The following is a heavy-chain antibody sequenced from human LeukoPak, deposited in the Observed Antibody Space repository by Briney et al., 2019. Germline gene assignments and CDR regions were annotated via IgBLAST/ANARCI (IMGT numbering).Heavy chain of an antibody. V-gene: IGHV3-30*18. CDR1: GFSFGTYS. Sequence: GGSLRLSCVASGFSFGTYSMHWARQVPGKGLEWVAVISYDGSNKYYADSVRGRFTISRDNSKNTLYLQMNSLRAEDTAVYYCAKDYYGHVLYGSGSYTSLDAFDIWGQGTMVTVYS. CDR2: ISYDGSNK. J-gene: IGHJ3*02. D-gene: IGHD3-10*01. CDR3: AKDYYGHVLYGSGSYTSLDAFDI.